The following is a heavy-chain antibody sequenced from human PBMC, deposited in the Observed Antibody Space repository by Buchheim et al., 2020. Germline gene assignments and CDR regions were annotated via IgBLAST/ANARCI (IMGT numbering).Heavy chain of an antibody. Sequence: QVQLQESGPGLVKPSETLSLTCTVSGGSISSHYWSWIRQPPGKGLEWIGYIYYSGSTNYNPSLKSRVTISVHKSKNQFSLKLSSVTAADTAVYYCARLWHYYYDSSGYYFDYWGQGTL. CDR2: IYYSGST. CDR3: ARLWHYYYDSSGYYFDY. J-gene: IGHJ4*02. D-gene: IGHD3-22*01. CDR1: GGSISSHY. V-gene: IGHV4-59*08.